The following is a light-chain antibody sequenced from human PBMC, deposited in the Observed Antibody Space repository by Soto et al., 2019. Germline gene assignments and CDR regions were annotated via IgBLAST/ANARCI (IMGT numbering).Light chain of an antibody. J-gene: IGKJ1*01. V-gene: IGKV3-15*01. Sequence: IVLTQYPVTLSLSPREIATLSCSGIHGVRTNGAWYQQRPFQPPRLLIYGASSRATGIPARFSGSGSGTDFTLTISSLQSEDFAVYYCQQHNNWPPWTFGQGTKVDIK. CDR1: HGVRTN. CDR3: QQHNNWPPWT. CDR2: GAS.